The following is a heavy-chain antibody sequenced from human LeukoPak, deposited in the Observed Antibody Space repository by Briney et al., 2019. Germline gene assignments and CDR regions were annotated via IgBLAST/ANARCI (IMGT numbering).Heavy chain of an antibody. CDR3: AATPIVVVPAAFYYYYGMDV. D-gene: IGHD2-2*01. CDR1: GGTFNNYA. V-gene: IGHV1-69*05. J-gene: IGHJ6*02. CDR2: IIPIFGTT. Sequence: ASVKVSCKASGGTFNNYAINWVRQAPGQGLEWMGGIIPIFGTTNYAQKFQERVTITRDMSTSTAYMELSSLRSEDTAVYYCAATPIVVVPAAFYYYYGMDVWGQGTTVTVSS.